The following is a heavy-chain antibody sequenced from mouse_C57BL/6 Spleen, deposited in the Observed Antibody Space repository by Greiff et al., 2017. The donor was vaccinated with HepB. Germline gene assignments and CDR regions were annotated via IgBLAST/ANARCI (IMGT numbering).Heavy chain of an antibody. CDR3: ARWGNGYLDY. CDR2: IYPGSGST. J-gene: IGHJ2*01. CDR1: GYTFTSYS. V-gene: IGHV1-55*01. Sequence: VQLQQPGAELVKPGASVKMSCKASGYTFTSYSITWVKQRPGQGLEWIGDIYPGSGSTNYNEKFKSKATLTADTSSSTAYMQLSSLTSEDSAVYYCARWGNGYLDYWGQGTTLTVSS.